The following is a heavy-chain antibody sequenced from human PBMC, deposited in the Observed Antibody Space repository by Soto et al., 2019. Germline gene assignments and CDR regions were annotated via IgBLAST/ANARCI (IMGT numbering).Heavy chain of an antibody. CDR2: INPNSGGT. CDR1: GYTFTGCY. D-gene: IGHD2-15*01. V-gene: IGHV1-2*04. CDR3: ATSYCSGGSCYRNDAFDI. J-gene: IGHJ3*02. Sequence: ASVKVSCKASGYTFTGCYRRWVRQAPGQGLEWMGWINPNSGGTNYAQKFQGWVTMTRDTSISTAYMELSRLRSDDTAVYYCATSYCSGGSCYRNDAFDIWGQGTMVTVSS.